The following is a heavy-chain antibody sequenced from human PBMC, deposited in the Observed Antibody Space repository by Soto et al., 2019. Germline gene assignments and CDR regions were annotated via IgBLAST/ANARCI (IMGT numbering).Heavy chain of an antibody. CDR3: ARGGAWTPEGLGY. CDR1: GFTFSSFA. V-gene: IGHV3-30-3*01. D-gene: IGHD2-15*01. Sequence: QVQLVESGGGVVKPGRSLRLSCAASGFTFSSFAMHWVRQAPGKGLEWLAVISSDVVNYYYAECVKGRFTISRDNSKNTLYLQMNSLTNEDTAVYYCARGGAWTPEGLGYWGQGTLVTVSS. J-gene: IGHJ4*02. CDR2: ISSDVVNY.